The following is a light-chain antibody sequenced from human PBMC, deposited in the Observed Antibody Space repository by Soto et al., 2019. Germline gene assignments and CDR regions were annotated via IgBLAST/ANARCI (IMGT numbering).Light chain of an antibody. Sequence: DIQMTQSPSSLSAFIGDIVTITCRTRHNISSHLNWYHQKPGKAPNLLIYAASSLQSGVPSGFSGSGSGTDFTLTITSLQPDDFAAYYCQQSFSIPYTFGQGTKLQIK. J-gene: IGKJ2*01. CDR1: HNISSH. CDR2: AAS. CDR3: QQSFSIPYT. V-gene: IGKV1-39*01.